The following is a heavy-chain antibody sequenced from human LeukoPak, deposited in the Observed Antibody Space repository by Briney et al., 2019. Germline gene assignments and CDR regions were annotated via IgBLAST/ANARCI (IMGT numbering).Heavy chain of an antibody. J-gene: IGHJ4*02. V-gene: IGHV3-30-3*01. CDR3: AKDHRWLVDY. CDR1: GFTFGTYS. D-gene: IGHD6-19*01. Sequence: GGSLRLSCAASGFTFGTYSMHWVRQAPGKGLEWVAIISFAGTIINYADSVRGRFSISRDNSRNTLYLQMDSLRTEDTAVYYCAKDHRWLVDYWGQGTLVTVSS. CDR2: ISFAGTII.